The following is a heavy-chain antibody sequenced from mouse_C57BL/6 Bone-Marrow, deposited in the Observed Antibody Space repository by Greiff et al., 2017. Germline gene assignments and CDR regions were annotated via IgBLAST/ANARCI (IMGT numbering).Heavy chain of an antibody. Sequence: VKLMESGPGLVAPSQSLSITCTVSGFSLTSYGVDWVRQSPGKGLEWLGVIWGVGSTNYNSALKSRLSISKDNSKSQVFLKMNSLQTDDTAMYYCATLANWDGGFAYWGQGTLVTVSA. CDR2: IWGVGST. D-gene: IGHD4-1*01. CDR1: GFSLTSYG. V-gene: IGHV2-6*01. J-gene: IGHJ3*01. CDR3: ATLANWDGGFAY.